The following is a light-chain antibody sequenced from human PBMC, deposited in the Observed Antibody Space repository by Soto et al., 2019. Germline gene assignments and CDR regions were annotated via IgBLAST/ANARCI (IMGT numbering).Light chain of an antibody. Sequence: EIEMTQSPATLSVSPGESADISCRASQSVNSILAWYQQKPGQVPMLLIYGTSLMAHGIPARVSGSGSGTDFTRTISSLRSEDFAVYYCQQYHTWPQTFGQGTKVEIK. J-gene: IGKJ1*01. CDR1: QSVNSI. V-gene: IGKV3-15*01. CDR2: GTS. CDR3: QQYHTWPQT.